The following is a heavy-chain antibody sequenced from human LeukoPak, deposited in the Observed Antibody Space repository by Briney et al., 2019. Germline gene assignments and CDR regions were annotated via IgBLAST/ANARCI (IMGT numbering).Heavy chain of an antibody. CDR1: GDTFTDYA. D-gene: IGHD2-15*01. CDR2: VIPILGTA. Sequence: SVKVSCKASGDTFTDYAISWVRQAPGQGLEWVGRVIPILGTANYAQRFQGRVTITADKSTSTVYMELSSLTSEDTAMYYCARDGWMDVWGQGTTVTVSS. V-gene: IGHV1-69*04. J-gene: IGHJ6*02. CDR3: ARDGWMDV.